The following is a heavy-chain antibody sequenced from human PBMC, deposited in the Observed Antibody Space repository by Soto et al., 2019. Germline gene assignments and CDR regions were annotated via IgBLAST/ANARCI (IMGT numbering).Heavy chain of an antibody. V-gene: IGHV4-30-2*01. Sequence: SETLSLTCAVSGGSISSGGYSWSWIRQPPGKGLEWIGYIYHSGSTYYNPSLKSRVTISVDRSKNQFSLKLSSVTAADTAVYYCATLRYDILTGYSREFDYWGQGTLVTVSS. J-gene: IGHJ4*02. D-gene: IGHD3-9*01. CDR1: GGSISSGGYS. CDR2: IYHSGST. CDR3: ATLRYDILTGYSREFDY.